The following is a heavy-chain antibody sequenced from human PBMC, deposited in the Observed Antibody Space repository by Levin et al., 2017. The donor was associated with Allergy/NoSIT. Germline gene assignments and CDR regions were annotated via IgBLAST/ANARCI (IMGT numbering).Heavy chain of an antibody. V-gene: IGHV3-7*01. J-gene: IGHJ4*02. CDR3: ARDYGDDKDSFGY. CDR2: IKQDGSEK. CDR1: GFTFSSYW. Sequence: GGSLRLSCAASGFTFSSYWMSWVRQAPGKGLEWVANIKQDGSEKYYVDSVKGRFTISRDNAKNSLYLQMNSLRAEDTAVYYCARDYGDDKDSFGYWGQGTLVTVSS. D-gene: IGHD4-17*01.